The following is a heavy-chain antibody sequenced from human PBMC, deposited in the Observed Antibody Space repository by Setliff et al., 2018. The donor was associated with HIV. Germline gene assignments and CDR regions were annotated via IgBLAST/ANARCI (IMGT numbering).Heavy chain of an antibody. CDR3: ARELGTGWYDP. CDR2: IVPAFGTS. D-gene: IGHD2-21*02. V-gene: IGHV1-69*05. J-gene: IGHJ5*02. Sequence: SVKVSCKVSGSTLITTSLTWVRQAPGQGLEWVGGIVPAFGTSDSSPRFQGRVTITTDFSANSAYMEMTSLTSDDTAVYYCARELGTGWYDPWGQGTLVTVS. CDR1: GSTLITTS.